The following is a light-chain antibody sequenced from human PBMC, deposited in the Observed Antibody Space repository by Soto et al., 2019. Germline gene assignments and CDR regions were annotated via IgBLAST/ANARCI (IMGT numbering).Light chain of an antibody. CDR1: QGIGTW. Sequence: DIKMTQSPSSVSASVGDSVTITCRASQGIGTWLAWYQQKPGQAPKLLIYGASRLQSGVPSRFSGSGSGTDFTLPITSLQPEDFATYYCHQADSLFTFGPGTKVDIK. CDR3: HQADSLFT. J-gene: IGKJ3*01. CDR2: GAS. V-gene: IGKV1-12*01.